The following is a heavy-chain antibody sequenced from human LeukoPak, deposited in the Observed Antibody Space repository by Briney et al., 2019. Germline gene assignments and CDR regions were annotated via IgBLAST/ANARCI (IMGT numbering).Heavy chain of an antibody. CDR1: GFIFSNYW. D-gene: IGHD4-17*01. V-gene: IGHV3-7*01. J-gene: IGHJ4*02. Sequence: GGSLRLSCATSGFIFSNYWMSWVRQAPGKGLEWVANIKQDGSETYYVDSVKGRFTISRDDAKNSLYLQMNSLRAEDTAVYYCARGGYGAHMGWGQGTLVTVSS. CDR2: IKQDGSET. CDR3: ARGGYGAHMG.